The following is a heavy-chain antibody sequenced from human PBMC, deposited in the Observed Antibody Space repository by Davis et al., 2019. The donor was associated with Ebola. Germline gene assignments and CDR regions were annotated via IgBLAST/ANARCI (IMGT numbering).Heavy chain of an antibody. Sequence: GSLRLSCAVYGGSFSGYYWSWIRQPPGKGLEWIGEINHSGSTNYNPSLKSRVTISVDTSKNQFSLKLSSVTAADTAVYYCARRHTYSYYYYYYGMDVWGQGTTVTVSS. V-gene: IGHV4-34*01. D-gene: IGHD2-15*01. J-gene: IGHJ6*02. CDR1: GGSFSGYY. CDR2: INHSGST. CDR3: ARRHTYSYYYYYYGMDV.